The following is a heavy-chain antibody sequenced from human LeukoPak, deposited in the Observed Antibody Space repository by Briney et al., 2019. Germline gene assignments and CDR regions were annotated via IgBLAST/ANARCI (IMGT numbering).Heavy chain of an antibody. J-gene: IGHJ5*02. CDR3: ARDLSRRGSWIDFAP. D-gene: IGHD3-10*01. Sequence: GGSLRLSCAASGFTFSDHYMDWVRQAPGKGLEWVGRIRNKANSYITEYAASVKVRFTISRDDSKNSLYLQMNSLKTEDTAVYYCARDLSRRGSWIDFAPWGQGTLVTVSS. CDR2: IRNKANSYIT. CDR1: GFTFSDHY. V-gene: IGHV3-72*01.